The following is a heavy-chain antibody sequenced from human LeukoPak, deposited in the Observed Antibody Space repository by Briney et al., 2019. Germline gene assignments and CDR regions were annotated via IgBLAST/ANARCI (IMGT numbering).Heavy chain of an antibody. V-gene: IGHV3-23*01. Sequence: GGSLRLSCAASGFTFSSYAMSWVRQAPGKGLEWVSAISGSGGSTYYADSVKGRFTISRDNSKNTLYLQMNSPRAEDTAVYYCAKDLDSRWIQLTNWFDPWGQGTLVTVSS. CDR1: GFTFSSYA. J-gene: IGHJ5*02. CDR2: ISGSGGST. D-gene: IGHD5-18*01. CDR3: AKDLDSRWIQLTNWFDP.